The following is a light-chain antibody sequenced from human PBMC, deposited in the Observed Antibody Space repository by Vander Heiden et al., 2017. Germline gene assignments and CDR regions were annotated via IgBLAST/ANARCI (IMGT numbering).Light chain of an antibody. CDR2: DVS. Sequence: GTSSDVGGYNYVSWYQQHPGKAPKLMIYDVSNRPSGVSNRFTGSKSGNTASLTISGLQAEDEADYYCSSYTSSSTPYVFGTGTKVTVL. V-gene: IGLV2-14*04. CDR3: SSYTSSSTPYV. CDR1: SSDVGGYNY. J-gene: IGLJ1*01.